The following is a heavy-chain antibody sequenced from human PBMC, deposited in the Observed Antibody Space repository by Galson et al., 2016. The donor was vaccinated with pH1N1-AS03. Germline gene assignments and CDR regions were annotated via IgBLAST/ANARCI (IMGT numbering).Heavy chain of an antibody. J-gene: IGHJ5*02. CDR3: ARAPFSNSNWFDP. Sequence: SETLSLTCAVSGYSIGSGHFWAWIRQPPGKSPEWIGTISHSGTPYYHPSLQSRLIILVDTSKNQFSLKLTSVTAADTAVYYCARAPFSNSNWFDPWGQGTLVTVSS. CDR2: ISHSGTP. CDR1: GYSIGSGHF. D-gene: IGHD4-11*01. V-gene: IGHV4-38-2*01.